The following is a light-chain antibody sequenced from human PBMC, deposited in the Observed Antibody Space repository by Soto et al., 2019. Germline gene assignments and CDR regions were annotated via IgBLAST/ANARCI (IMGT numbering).Light chain of an antibody. V-gene: IGLV2-14*03. CDR1: RTDVDGYDY. Sequence: QSALTQPASVSGSPGQAIAISCTGGRTDVDGYDYVSWYQQHPAQAPQRIISDIYNRPSGVSHRDSGYKSGDTASLTISGLQAEDEADYYCTSYTSSTPVYVFGTGTTLTVL. CDR3: TSYTSSTPVYV. CDR2: DIY. J-gene: IGLJ1*01.